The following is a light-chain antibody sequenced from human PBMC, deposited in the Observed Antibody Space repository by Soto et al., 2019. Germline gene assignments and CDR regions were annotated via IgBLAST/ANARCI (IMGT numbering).Light chain of an antibody. J-gene: IGKJ1*01. CDR3: QQRYNWPPWT. V-gene: IGKV3-11*01. CDR2: DAS. CDR1: QSVSDY. Sequence: EIVLTQSPATLSLSPGERATLSCRASQSVSDYLAWYQQKPGQAPRLLIYDASNRATGIPARFSGSGSGTDFTLTISSLEAEDFAVYYCQQRYNWPPWTFGQGTKVEIK.